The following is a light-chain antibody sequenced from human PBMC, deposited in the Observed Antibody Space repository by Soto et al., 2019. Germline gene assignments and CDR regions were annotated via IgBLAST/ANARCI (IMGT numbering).Light chain of an antibody. CDR3: QQSYSTPYT. CDR1: QDISNS. Sequence: DIPMTQTPPSLSLSVGDRVTITCRASQDISNSLNWYQQKPGKSPRALIYGASSLESGVPSRFSGRGSGTDFTLSISSLQPEDFATYFCQQSYSTPYTFGQGPSLRIK. V-gene: IGKV1-39*01. CDR2: GAS. J-gene: IGKJ2*01.